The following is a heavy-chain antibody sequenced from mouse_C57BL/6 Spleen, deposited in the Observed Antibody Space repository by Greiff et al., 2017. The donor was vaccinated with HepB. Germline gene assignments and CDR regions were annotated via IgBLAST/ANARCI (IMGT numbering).Heavy chain of an antibody. CDR1: GFTFSSYA. J-gene: IGHJ4*01. CDR3: VGDQDCDVGYCAMDY. Sequence: EVQRVESGGGLVKPGGSLKLSCAASGFTFSSYAMSWVRQTPEKRLEWVATISDGGSYTYYPDNVKGRFTISRDNAKNNLYLQMSQLKSEDTAMYYCVGDQDCDVGYCAMDYWGQGTSVTVSS. V-gene: IGHV5-4*01. CDR2: ISDGGSYT.